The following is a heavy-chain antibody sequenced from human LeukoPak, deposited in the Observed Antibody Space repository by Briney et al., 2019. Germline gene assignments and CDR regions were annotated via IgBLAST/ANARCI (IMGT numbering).Heavy chain of an antibody. CDR1: GFTFSSYW. J-gene: IGHJ5*02. CDR3: ARDLGQYYDTSDNWFDP. Sequence: GGSLRLSCAASGFTFSSYWMHWVRQAPGKGLVWVSRINSDGSSTSYADSVRGRFSISRDNAKNTLNLQMNSLRAEDTAVYYCARDLGQYYDTSDNWFDPWGQGTLVTVSS. D-gene: IGHD3-22*01. V-gene: IGHV3-74*01. CDR2: INSDGSST.